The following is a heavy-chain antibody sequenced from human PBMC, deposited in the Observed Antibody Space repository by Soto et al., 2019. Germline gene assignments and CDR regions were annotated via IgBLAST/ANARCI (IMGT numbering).Heavy chain of an antibody. CDR1: GFTFSNYP. V-gene: IGHV3-23*01. J-gene: IGHJ4*02. CDR2: ISAGGDST. Sequence: GGSLRLSCATCGFTFSNYPMNWVRQAPGKGLEWVSGISAGGDSTYYADSVKGRFTIFRDNSKNSVYLQMNSLRAEDTAVYYCARRVWGQGTLVTVSS. CDR3: ARRV.